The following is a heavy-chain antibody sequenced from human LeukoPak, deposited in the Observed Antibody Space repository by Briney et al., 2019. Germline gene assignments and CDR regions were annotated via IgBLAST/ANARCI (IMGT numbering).Heavy chain of an antibody. CDR2: IIPIFGTA. V-gene: IGHV1-69*13. J-gene: IGHJ5*02. CDR3: ARSYCSSTSCSRSPNWFDP. Sequence: SVKVSCKASGGTFSSYAISWVRQAPGQGLEWMGGIIPIFGTANYAQKFQGRVTITADESTSTAYMELSGLRSEDTAVYYCARSYCSSTSCSRSPNWFDPWGQGTLVTVSP. CDR1: GGTFSSYA. D-gene: IGHD2-2*01.